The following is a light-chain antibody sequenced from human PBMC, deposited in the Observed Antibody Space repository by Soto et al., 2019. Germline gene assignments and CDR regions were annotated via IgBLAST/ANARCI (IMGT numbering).Light chain of an antibody. Sequence: EIVLTQSPGTLSLSPGERATLSCRASQSVSSSYLAWYQQKPGQAPRLLIYGASSRATGIPDRFSGSGSGTDFILTISRLEPEDFAVYYCQQYGSSLRFTFGPGTKVDIK. CDR3: QQYGSSLRFT. CDR1: QSVSSSY. CDR2: GAS. V-gene: IGKV3-20*01. J-gene: IGKJ3*01.